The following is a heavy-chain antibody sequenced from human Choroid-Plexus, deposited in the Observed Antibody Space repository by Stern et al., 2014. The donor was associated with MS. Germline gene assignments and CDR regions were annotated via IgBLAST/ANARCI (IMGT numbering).Heavy chain of an antibody. CDR3: AKDRQYLTYFFDH. V-gene: IGHV3-30*18. CDR1: GFTFGSCA. Sequence: QMQLVQSGGGVVQPGRPLRLSCVASGFTFGSCAMHWVRQAPCKGLEWVAGVSYDGSNKYYADSVKGRFTISRDNSQNTLYMQMSSLRPEDTAVYYCAKDRQYLTYFFDHWGQGSLVTVSS. D-gene: IGHD2/OR15-2a*01. J-gene: IGHJ5*02. CDR2: VSYDGSNK.